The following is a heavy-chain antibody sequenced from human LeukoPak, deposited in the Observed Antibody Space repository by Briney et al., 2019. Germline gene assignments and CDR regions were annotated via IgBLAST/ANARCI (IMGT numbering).Heavy chain of an antibody. Sequence: SETLSLTCSLSGGSISNYYWSWIRQPPGKGLEWIGYIYYTGSTVYSPSLKSRVTISLDTSKNQFSLQLSSVTAADTAVYYCARQYYYGSGSYPDYWGQGTLVTVSS. V-gene: IGHV4-59*01. D-gene: IGHD3-10*01. CDR2: IYYTGST. J-gene: IGHJ4*02. CDR3: ARQYYYGSGSYPDY. CDR1: GGSISNYY.